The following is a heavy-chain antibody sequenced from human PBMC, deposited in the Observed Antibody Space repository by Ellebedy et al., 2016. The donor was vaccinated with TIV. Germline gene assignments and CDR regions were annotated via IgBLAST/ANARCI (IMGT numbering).Heavy chain of an antibody. CDR3: AIRPSPYYYDSSGYYRYFQH. J-gene: IGHJ1*01. V-gene: IGHV1-18*04. Sequence: ASVKVSXXASGYTFTSYGISWVRQAPGQGLEWMGWISAYNGNTNYAQKLQGRVTMTTDTSTSTAYMELRSLRSDDTAVYYCAIRPSPYYYDSSGYYRYFQHWGQGTLVTVSS. CDR2: ISAYNGNT. CDR1: GYTFTSYG. D-gene: IGHD3-22*01.